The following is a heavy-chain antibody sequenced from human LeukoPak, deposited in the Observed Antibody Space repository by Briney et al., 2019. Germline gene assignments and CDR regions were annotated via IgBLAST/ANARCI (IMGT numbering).Heavy chain of an antibody. D-gene: IGHD3-10*01. Sequence: GGSLRLSCAASGFTFSGSAMHWVRQASGKGLEGVGRIRSKANSYATAYAASVKGRFTISRDDSKNTAYLQMNSLKTEDTAVYYCTIFMGYYYYYYGMDVWGQGTTVTVSS. CDR3: TIFMGYYYYYYGMDV. CDR1: GFTFSGSA. CDR2: IRSKANSYAT. V-gene: IGHV3-73*01. J-gene: IGHJ6*02.